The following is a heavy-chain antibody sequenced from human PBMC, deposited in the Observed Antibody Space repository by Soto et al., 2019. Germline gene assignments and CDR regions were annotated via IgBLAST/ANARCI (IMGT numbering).Heavy chain of an antibody. CDR1: GFTFSDYA. V-gene: IGHV3-21*01. Sequence: EVQLVESGGGLVQPGGSLRLSCAASGFTFSDYAMNWVRQSPGKWLDWVSSISSSGTYIYYADSLKGRFTISRDNANNSVALQMNSLRADDTAVYYCARIRMYYSSSEAAYYLDSCGQGFLVTVSA. D-gene: IGHD6-13*01. CDR3: ARIRMYYSSSEAAYYLDS. J-gene: IGHJ4*02. CDR2: ISSSGTYI.